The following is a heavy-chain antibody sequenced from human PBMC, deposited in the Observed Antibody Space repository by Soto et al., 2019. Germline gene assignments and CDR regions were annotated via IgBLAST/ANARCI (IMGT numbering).Heavy chain of an antibody. J-gene: IGHJ3*02. CDR3: ARDPINDLHAFDI. CDR1: GFTFSSYS. V-gene: IGHV3-21*01. CDR2: ISSSSSYI. Sequence: GGSLRLSCAASGFTFSSYSMNWVRQAPGKGLEWVSSISSSSSYIYYADSVKGRFTISRDNAKNSLYLQMNSLRAEDTAVYYCARDPINDLHAFDIWGQGTMVTVSS.